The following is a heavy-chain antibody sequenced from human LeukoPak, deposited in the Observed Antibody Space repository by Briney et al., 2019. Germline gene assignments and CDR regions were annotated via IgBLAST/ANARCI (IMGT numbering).Heavy chain of an antibody. CDR1: GAFISSYY. Sequence: SESLSLTCTVSGAFISSYYWRWTRQLPGKGLEWIGYIYYSGNTNYNPSLKSRVTISVDTSKNHFSLKLSSVTAADTAVYYCAKQKQWLAYFDYWGQGTLATVSS. J-gene: IGHJ4*02. CDR3: AKQKQWLAYFDY. D-gene: IGHD6-19*01. V-gene: IGHV4-59*08. CDR2: IYYSGNT.